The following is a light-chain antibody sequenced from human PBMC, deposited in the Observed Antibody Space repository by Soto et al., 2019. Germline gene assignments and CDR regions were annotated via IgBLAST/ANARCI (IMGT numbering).Light chain of an antibody. CDR3: QHRSNWLVT. Sequence: EIVLTQSPGTLSLSPGERATLSCRASQSVSSYLAWYQQKPGQAPRLLIYDASTRATGISARFSGSGSGTDFPLTFNRLDPEDFAIYYSQHRSNWLVTFGQGTKGHIK. CDR2: DAS. V-gene: IGKV3-11*01. J-gene: IGKJ1*01. CDR1: QSVSSY.